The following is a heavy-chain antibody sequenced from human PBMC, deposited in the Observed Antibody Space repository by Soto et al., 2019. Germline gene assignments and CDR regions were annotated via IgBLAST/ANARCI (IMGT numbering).Heavy chain of an antibody. D-gene: IGHD6-13*01. V-gene: IGHV3-30-3*01. Sequence: ESGGGVVQPGRSLRLSCAASGFTFSSYAMHWVRQAPGKGLEWVAVISYDGSNKYYADSVKGRFTISRDNSKNTLYLQMNSLRAEDTAVYYCARDGSIAAAAPGKIGYFDYWGQGTLVTVSS. CDR3: ARDGSIAAAAPGKIGYFDY. CDR1: GFTFSSYA. CDR2: ISYDGSNK. J-gene: IGHJ4*02.